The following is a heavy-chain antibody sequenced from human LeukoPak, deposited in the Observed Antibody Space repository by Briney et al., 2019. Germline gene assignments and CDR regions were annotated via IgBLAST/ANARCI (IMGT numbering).Heavy chain of an antibody. V-gene: IGHV1-69*06. D-gene: IGHD3-22*01. CDR2: IIPIFGTA. CDR1: GGTFSSYA. J-gene: IGHJ4*02. Sequence: ASVKVSSKASGGTFSSYAISWVRQAPGQGLEWMGGIIPIFGTANYAQKFQGRVTITADKSTSTAYMELSSLRSEDTAAYYCARASSGPPGLFDYWGQGTLVTVSS. CDR3: ARASSGPPGLFDY.